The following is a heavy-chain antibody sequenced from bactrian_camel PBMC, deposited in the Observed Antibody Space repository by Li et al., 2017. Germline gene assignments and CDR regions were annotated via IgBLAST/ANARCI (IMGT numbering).Heavy chain of an antibody. CDR3: TKDRSYGTRNWVQST. CDR1: GYAYSDGYC. Sequence: HVQLVESGGGSVQTGGSLRLSCVVSGYAYSDGYCLGWFRQAPGKEREGVAQMYSGESSTYYADSVKGRFTISHDNAKRTLYLQMNSLKPEDTAMYYCTKDRSYGTRNWVQSTRGQGTQVTVS. V-gene: IGHV3S1*01. J-gene: IGHJ4*01. D-gene: IGHD3*01. CDR2: MYSGESST.